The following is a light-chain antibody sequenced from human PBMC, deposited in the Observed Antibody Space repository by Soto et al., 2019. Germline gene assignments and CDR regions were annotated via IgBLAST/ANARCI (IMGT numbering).Light chain of an antibody. J-gene: IGKJ1*01. CDR2: GAS. V-gene: IGKV3-20*01. Sequence: ETVLTQSPGTLSLSPGERATLSCRASQSVSNSYLAWYQQKPGQAPRLLIYGASTRATGIPDRFSGGGSGTDFTLTINRLEPEHFAVYYCQQYVRSPPSWTFGQGTKVEI. CDR1: QSVSNSY. CDR3: QQYVRSPPSWT.